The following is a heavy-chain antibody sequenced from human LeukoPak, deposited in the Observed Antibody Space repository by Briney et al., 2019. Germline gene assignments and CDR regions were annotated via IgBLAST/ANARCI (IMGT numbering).Heavy chain of an antibody. V-gene: IGHV3-33*01. J-gene: IGHJ4*02. CDR2: IWYDGSKK. D-gene: IGHD7-27*01. Sequence: GRSLRLSCAASGFAFSSYGMNWVRQAPGKGLEWVAVIWYDGSKKYYADSVKGRFTISRDNPKNTLYLQMNSLRAEDSAVYYCARDLSGVDYWGQGTLVTVSS. CDR1: GFAFSSYG. CDR3: ARDLSGVDY.